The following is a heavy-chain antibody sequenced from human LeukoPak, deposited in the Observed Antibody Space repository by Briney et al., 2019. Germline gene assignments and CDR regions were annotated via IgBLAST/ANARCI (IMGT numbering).Heavy chain of an antibody. V-gene: IGHV3-7*01. CDR3: ARDPSIVVVPATIGWFDP. CDR2: INKDGSEG. Sequence: GGSLRLSCAASGFTFSEHWMTWVRQAPGKGLEWVGNINKDGSEGNYGDSVGRFTISRDNVKSLLFLQMNSLRAEDTAVYYCARDPSIVVVPATIGWFDPWGQGTLVTVSS. J-gene: IGHJ5*02. CDR1: GFTFSEHW. D-gene: IGHD2-2*02.